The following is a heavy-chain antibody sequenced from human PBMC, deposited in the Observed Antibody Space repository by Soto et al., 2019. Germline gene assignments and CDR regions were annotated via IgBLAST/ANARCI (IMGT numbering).Heavy chain of an antibody. CDR2: IYYSGST. CDR1: GGSISSGDYY. Sequence: SETLSLTCTVSGGSISSGDYYWSWIRQPPGKGLEWIGYIYYSGSTYYNPSLKSRVNISVDTSKNQFSLKLSSVTAADTAVFYCARVNWFHDYGDYVGYFDYWGRGNLVTVSS. D-gene: IGHD4-17*01. CDR3: ARVNWFHDYGDYVGYFDY. V-gene: IGHV4-30-4*01. J-gene: IGHJ4*02.